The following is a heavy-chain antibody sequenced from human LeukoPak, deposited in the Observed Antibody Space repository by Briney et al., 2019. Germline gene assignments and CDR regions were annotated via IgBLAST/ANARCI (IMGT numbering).Heavy chain of an antibody. CDR2: IGGGGGT. CDR3: AKHLSGLGTFDY. CDR1: GFTLSSFG. V-gene: IGHV3-23*01. Sequence: GGSLRLSCAASGFTLSSFGMNWVRQAPGKGLEWVSGIGGGGGTSYADSVKGRFTISRDNSGNTLFLQIDSLRAEDTAAYYCAKHLSGLGTFDYWGQGTLVTVSS. D-gene: IGHD6-25*01. J-gene: IGHJ4*02.